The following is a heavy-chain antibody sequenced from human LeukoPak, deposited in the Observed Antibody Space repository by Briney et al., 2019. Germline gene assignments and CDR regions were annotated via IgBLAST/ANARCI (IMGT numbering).Heavy chain of an antibody. D-gene: IGHD1-14*01. CDR2: IYYSGST. Sequence: SETLSLTCTVSDGSVSSGSYYWGWIRQPPGKGLEWIGSIYYSGSTYYNLSLKSRVTISVDTSKNQFSLKLSSVTAADTAVYYCARVSKRPRNWFDPWGQGTLVTVSS. CDR1: DGSVSSGSYY. J-gene: IGHJ5*02. CDR3: ARVSKRPRNWFDP. V-gene: IGHV4-39*01.